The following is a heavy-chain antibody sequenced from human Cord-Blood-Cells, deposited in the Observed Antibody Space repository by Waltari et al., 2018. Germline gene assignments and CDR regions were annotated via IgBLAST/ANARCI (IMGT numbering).Heavy chain of an antibody. CDR1: GFTFSSYG. V-gene: IGHV3-30*18. CDR3: AKSGEDAFDI. CDR2: ISYDGSNK. Sequence: VQLVESGGGVVQPGRSLRLSCAASGFTFSSYGMHWVRQAPGKGLEWVAVISYDGSNKYYADSVKGRFTISRDNSKNTLYLQMNSLRAEDTAVYYCAKSGEDAFDIWGQGTMVTVSS. J-gene: IGHJ3*02. D-gene: IGHD3-10*01.